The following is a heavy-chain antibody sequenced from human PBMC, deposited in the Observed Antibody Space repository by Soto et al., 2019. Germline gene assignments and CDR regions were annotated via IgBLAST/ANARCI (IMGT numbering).Heavy chain of an antibody. J-gene: IGHJ4*02. D-gene: IGHD3-22*01. Sequence: ASVKVSCKASGYTFPSYYMHWVRQAPGQGLEWMGIINPSGGSTSYAQKFQGRVTMTRDTSTSTVYMELSSLRSEDTAVYYCARGVYDSSGYYYGYFDYWGQGTLVTVSS. CDR1: GYTFPSYY. CDR3: ARGVYDSSGYYYGYFDY. V-gene: IGHV1-46*01. CDR2: INPSGGST.